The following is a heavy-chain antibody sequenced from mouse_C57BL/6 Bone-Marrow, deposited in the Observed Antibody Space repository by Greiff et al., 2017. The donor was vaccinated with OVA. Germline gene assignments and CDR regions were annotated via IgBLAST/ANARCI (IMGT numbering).Heavy chain of an antibody. Sequence: QVQLQQPGAELVKPGASVKLSCKASGYTFTSYWMQWVQQRPGQGLEWIGEIDPSDSYTNYNQKFKGKATLTVDTSSSTAYMQLSSLTSEDSAVYYCALAWFAYWGQGTLVTVSA. J-gene: IGHJ3*01. CDR1: GYTFTSYW. CDR3: ALAWFAY. V-gene: IGHV1-50*01. CDR2: IDPSDSYT.